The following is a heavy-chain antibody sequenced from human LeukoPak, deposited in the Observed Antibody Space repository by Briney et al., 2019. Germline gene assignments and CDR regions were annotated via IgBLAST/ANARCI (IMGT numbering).Heavy chain of an antibody. CDR2: IYSGGST. V-gene: IGHV3-53*01. CDR1: GFTISSNY. CDR3: ARDREVRGVSPYYGMDV. D-gene: IGHD3-10*01. Sequence: PGGSLRLSCAASGFTISSNYMSWVRQAPGKGLEWVSVIYSGGSTYYADSVKGRFTISRDNSKNTLYLQMNSLRAEDTAVYYCARDREVRGVSPYYGMDVWGQGTTVTVSS. J-gene: IGHJ6*02.